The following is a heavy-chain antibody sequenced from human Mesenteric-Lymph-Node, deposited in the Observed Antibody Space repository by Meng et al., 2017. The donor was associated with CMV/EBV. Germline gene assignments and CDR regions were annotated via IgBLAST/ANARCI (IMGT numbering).Heavy chain of an antibody. D-gene: IGHD1-26*01. CDR2: IYYSGST. V-gene: IGHV4-59*01. J-gene: IGHJ4*02. Sequence: SETLSLTCTVSGGSISSYYWSWIRQPPGKGLEWIGYIYYSGSTNYNPSLKSRVTISVDTSKNQFSLKLSSVTAADTAVYYCARGRPRSPLDHWGQGTLVTVSS. CDR1: GGSISSYY. CDR3: ARGRPRSPLDH.